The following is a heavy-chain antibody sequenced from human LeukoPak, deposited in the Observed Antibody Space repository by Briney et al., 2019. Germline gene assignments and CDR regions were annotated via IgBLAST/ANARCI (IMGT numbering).Heavy chain of an antibody. Sequence: PGGSLRLSCAAPGFTFSGYAISWVRQPPGKGLEWVSSISGSGGSTYYADSVKGRFTISRDNSKNTLYLQMNSLRAEDTALYYCAKGTMVTTYNWDHWGQGTLVTVSS. J-gene: IGHJ4*02. CDR2: ISGSGGST. CDR1: GFTFSGYA. V-gene: IGHV3-23*01. D-gene: IGHD4-17*01. CDR3: AKGTMVTTYNWDH.